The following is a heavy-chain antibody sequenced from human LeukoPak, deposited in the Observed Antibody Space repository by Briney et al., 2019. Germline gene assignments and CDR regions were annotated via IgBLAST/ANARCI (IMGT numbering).Heavy chain of an antibody. CDR3: AKDPGGYGDYLDY. CDR1: GFTFNSYA. D-gene: IGHD4-17*01. CDR2: ISGSGGST. Sequence: GRSLRLSCAASGFTFNSYAMSWVRQAPGKGLEWVSAISGSGGSTSYADSVKGRSTISRDNSKKTLYLQMKSLRAEDTAVYYCAKDPGGYGDYLDYWGQGTLVTVSS. J-gene: IGHJ4*02. V-gene: IGHV3-23*01.